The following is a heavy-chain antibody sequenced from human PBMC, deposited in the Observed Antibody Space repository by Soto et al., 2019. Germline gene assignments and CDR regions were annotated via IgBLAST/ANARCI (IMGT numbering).Heavy chain of an antibody. CDR1: GFTFSSYA. V-gene: IGHV3-30-3*01. CDR2: ISYDGSNR. Sequence: PGGSLRLSCAASGFTFSSYAMHWVRQAPGKGLEWVAVISYDGSNRYYADSVKGRFTISRDNSKNTLYLQMNSLRAEDTAVYYCARDRSPDYGDYWGQGTLVTVSS. J-gene: IGHJ4*02. CDR3: ARDRSPDYGDY. D-gene: IGHD3-10*01.